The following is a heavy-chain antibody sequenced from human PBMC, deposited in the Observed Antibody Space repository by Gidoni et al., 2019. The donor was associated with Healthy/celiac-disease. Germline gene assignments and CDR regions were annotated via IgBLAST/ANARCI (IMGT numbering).Heavy chain of an antibody. J-gene: IGHJ3*02. CDR2: ISGSGGST. CDR1: GFTFSSYA. D-gene: IGHD3-10*01. Sequence: EVQLLESGGGLVQPGGSLRLSCAASGFTFSSYAMSWVRQAPGKGLEWVSAISGSGGSTYYADSVKGRFTISRDNSKNTLYLQMNSLRAEDTAVYYCAKTGPFFKWFGESTDAFDIWGQGTMVTVSS. V-gene: IGHV3-23*01. CDR3: AKTGPFFKWFGESTDAFDI.